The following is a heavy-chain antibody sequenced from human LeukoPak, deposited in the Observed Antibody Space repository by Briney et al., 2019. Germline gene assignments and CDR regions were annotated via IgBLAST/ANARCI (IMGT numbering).Heavy chain of an antibody. V-gene: IGHV3-30*04. J-gene: IGHJ4*02. Sequence: PGRSLRLSCAASGFTFSSYAMHWVRQAPGKGLEWVAVISYDGSNKYYADSVKGRFTISRDNSKNTLYLQMNSLRAEGTAVYYCARGHCSSTSCSNFDYWGQGTLVTVSS. CDR2: ISYDGSNK. CDR3: ARGHCSSTSCSNFDY. D-gene: IGHD2-2*01. CDR1: GFTFSSYA.